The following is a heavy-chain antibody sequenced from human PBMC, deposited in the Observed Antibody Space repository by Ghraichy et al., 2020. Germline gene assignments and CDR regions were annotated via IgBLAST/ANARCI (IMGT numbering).Heavy chain of an antibody. CDR2: ISYDGSNK. CDR3: AKDIVAMISAGSPKPLDY. CDR1: GFTFSIYG. D-gene: IGHD5-12*01. J-gene: IGHJ4*02. V-gene: IGHV3-30*18. Sequence: GGSLRLSCAASGFTFSIYGMHWVRQAPGKGLEWVAVISYDGSNKYYADSVKGRFTISRDNSKNTLYLQMNSLRAEDTAVYYCAKDIVAMISAGSPKPLDYWGQGTLVTVSS.